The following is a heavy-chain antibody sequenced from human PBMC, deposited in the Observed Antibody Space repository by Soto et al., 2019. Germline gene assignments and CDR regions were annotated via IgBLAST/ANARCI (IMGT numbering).Heavy chain of an antibody. CDR2: IYYSGST. V-gene: IGHV4-59*01. Sequence: PSETLSLTCTVSGGSISSYYWSWIRQPPGKGLEWIGYIYYSGSTNYNPSLKSRVTISVDTSKNQCSLKLSSVTAADTAVYYCARDQGYAFDYYGMDVWGQGTTVTVSS. CDR1: GGSISSYY. CDR3: ARDQGYAFDYYGMDV. D-gene: IGHD1-1*01. J-gene: IGHJ6*02.